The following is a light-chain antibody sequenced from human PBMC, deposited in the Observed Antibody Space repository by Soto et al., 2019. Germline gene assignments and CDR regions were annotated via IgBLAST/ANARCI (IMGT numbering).Light chain of an antibody. CDR1: QSISSW. CDR2: KAS. Sequence: DIQMTQSPSTLSASVGDRVTITCRASQSISSWLAWYQQKPGKAPKLLIYKASSLESGVPSRFSGSGSGTDFTFTISSLQPEDIATYYCQQYDNLWTFGQGTKVDIK. CDR3: QQYDNLWT. J-gene: IGKJ1*01. V-gene: IGKV1-5*03.